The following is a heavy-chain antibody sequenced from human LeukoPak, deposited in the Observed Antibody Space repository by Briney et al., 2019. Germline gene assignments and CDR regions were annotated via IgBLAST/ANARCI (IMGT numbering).Heavy chain of an antibody. V-gene: IGHV3-30*04. D-gene: IGHD1-26*01. CDR1: GFTFSSYA. CDR3: AVVGATTGANWFDP. Sequence: GGSLRLSCAASGFTFSSYAMHWVRQAPGKGLEWVAVISHEGSNKYYADSVKGRFTISRDNAKNSLYLQMNSLRAEDTAVYYCAVVGATTGANWFDPWGQGTMVTVSS. CDR2: ISHEGSNK. J-gene: IGHJ5*02.